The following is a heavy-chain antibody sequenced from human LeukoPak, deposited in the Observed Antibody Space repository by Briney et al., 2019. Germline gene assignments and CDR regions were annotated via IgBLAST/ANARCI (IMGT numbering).Heavy chain of an antibody. J-gene: IGHJ4*02. CDR3: ATDRDSSRIFWDY. CDR2: FDPEDGEA. D-gene: IGHD3-3*01. Sequence: ASVKVSCKVSGYTLTELSMHWVRQAPGKGLEGMGGFDPEDGEAIYAQKFQGRVTMTEDTSTDTAYMELSSLRSEDTAVYYCATDRDSSRIFWDYWGQGTLVTVSS. CDR1: GYTLTELS. V-gene: IGHV1-24*01.